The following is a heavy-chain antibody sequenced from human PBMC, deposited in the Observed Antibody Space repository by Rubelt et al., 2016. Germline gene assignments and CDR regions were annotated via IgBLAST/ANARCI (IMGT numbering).Heavy chain of an antibody. CDR3: ARGGYCSSTSCYSWFDP. Sequence: QGEESGPGLVKPSETLSLTCSVSGGSISSSSYYWGWIRQPPGKGLEWIGSTNPRGNTYYNPSLESRVTMSADSSRNQFSLKLSSVTAADTAVYYCARGGYCSSTSCYSWFDPWGQGTLVTVSS. CDR2: TNPRGNT. V-gene: IGHV4-39*01. D-gene: IGHD2-2*02. CDR1: GGSISSSSYY. J-gene: IGHJ5*02.